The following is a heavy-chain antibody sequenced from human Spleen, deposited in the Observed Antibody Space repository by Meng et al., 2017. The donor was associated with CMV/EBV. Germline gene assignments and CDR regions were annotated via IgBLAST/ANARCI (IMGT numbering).Heavy chain of an antibody. V-gene: IGHV3-33*06. Sequence: GEPLKISCAASGFTFSTYGSHWVRQAPGKGLEWVAVICYDESKKHYADAVKGRFTISRDNSKNTLYLQMNSLSAEDTAVYYCAKDGLRRGMGDNYGMDVWGQGTTVTVSS. CDR2: ICYDESKK. D-gene: IGHD5-12*01. CDR1: GFTFSTYG. J-gene: IGHJ6*02. CDR3: AKDGLRRGMGDNYGMDV.